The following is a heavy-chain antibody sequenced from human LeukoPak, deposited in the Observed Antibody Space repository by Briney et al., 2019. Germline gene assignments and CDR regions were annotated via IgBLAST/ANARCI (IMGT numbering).Heavy chain of an antibody. CDR1: GFTFSSYC. CDR2: IKHDGSES. CDR3: ARAGKLRFLERRNNYFDY. D-gene: IGHD3-3*01. V-gene: IGHV3-7*01. J-gene: IGHJ4*02. Sequence: PGGSLRLSCVASGFTFSSYCMTWVRQTPGKGLEWVASIKHDGSESYYVDALKGRFTISRDNAKNSLYLQMNSLRAEDTAVYYCARAGKLRFLERRNNYFDYWGQGTLVTVSS.